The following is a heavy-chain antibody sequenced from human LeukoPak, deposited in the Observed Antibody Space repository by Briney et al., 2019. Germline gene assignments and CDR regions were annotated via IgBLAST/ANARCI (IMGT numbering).Heavy chain of an antibody. J-gene: IGHJ3*02. CDR2: ISGSGGST. CDR3: TTSSQYYDFWSGYYDAFDI. CDR1: GFTFSSYA. D-gene: IGHD3-3*01. Sequence: SGGSLRLSCAASGFTFSSYAMSWVRQAPGKGLEWVSAISGSGGSTYYADSVKGRFTISRDNSKNTLYLQMNSLKTEDTAVYYCTTSSQYYDFWSGYYDAFDIWGQGTMVTVSS. V-gene: IGHV3-23*01.